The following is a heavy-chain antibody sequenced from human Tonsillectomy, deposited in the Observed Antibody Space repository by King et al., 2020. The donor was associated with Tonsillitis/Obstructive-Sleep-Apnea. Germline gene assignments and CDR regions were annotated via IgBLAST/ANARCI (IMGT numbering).Heavy chain of an antibody. CDR3: VKEEYYECWSGYYTSFDY. V-gene: IGHV3-64D*06. CDR2: ISSNGGST. Sequence: VQLVESGGGLVQPGGSLRLSCSASGFTFSSYAMHWVRQAPGKGLEYVSAISSNGGSTYYADSVKGRFTISRDNSKNTLYLQMSSLRAEDTAVYYCVKEEYYECWSGYYTSFDYWGQRTLVTVSS. D-gene: IGHD3-3*01. J-gene: IGHJ4*02. CDR1: GFTFSSYA.